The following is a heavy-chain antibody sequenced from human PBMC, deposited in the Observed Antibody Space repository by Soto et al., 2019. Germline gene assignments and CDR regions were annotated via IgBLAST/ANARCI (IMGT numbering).Heavy chain of an antibody. J-gene: IGHJ3*02. CDR2: IYYSGST. D-gene: IGHD1-1*01. CDR3: ARVGLRAGYNFERVAFDI. V-gene: IGHV4-30-4*01. CDR1: GGSISSGDYY. Sequence: SETLSLTCTVSGGSISSGDYYWSWIRQPPGKGLEWIGYIYYSGSTYYNPSLKSRVTISVDTSKNQFSLKLSSVTAADTAVYYCARVGLRAGYNFERVAFDIGGEGTMVTVSS.